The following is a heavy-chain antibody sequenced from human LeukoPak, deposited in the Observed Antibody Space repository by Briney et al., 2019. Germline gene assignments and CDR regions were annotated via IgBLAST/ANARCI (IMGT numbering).Heavy chain of an antibody. Sequence: GGSLRLSCAASGFTFRSYSMTWVRQAPGKGLEWVSSISSSTTYICYADSVKGRFTISRDNAMNSLYLQMNSLRGEDTAVYYCARPSTRSTSYYFYYYGMDVWGQGTTVTVSS. CDR1: GFTFRSYS. D-gene: IGHD2/OR15-2a*01. V-gene: IGHV3-21*01. J-gene: IGHJ6*02. CDR3: ARPSTRSTSYYFYYYGMDV. CDR2: ISSSTTYI.